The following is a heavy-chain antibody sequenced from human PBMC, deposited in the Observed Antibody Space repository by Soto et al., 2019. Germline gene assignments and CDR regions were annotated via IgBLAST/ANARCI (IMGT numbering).Heavy chain of an antibody. D-gene: IGHD6-13*01. CDR3: ARRPRSSPYFEG. Sequence: GESLKISCQCSGYTFSNFWIGWVRQLPGQGLEWMGIIYPGDHETRYSPSFLGKVTISAEKSINTAYLQWSSLEASDSAFYFCARRPRSSPYFEGRGQGALVTVSS. CDR1: GYTFSNFW. V-gene: IGHV5-51*01. CDR2: IYPGDHET. J-gene: IGHJ4*02.